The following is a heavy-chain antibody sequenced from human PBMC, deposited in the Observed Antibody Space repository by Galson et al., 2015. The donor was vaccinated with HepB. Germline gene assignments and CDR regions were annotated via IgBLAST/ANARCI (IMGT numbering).Heavy chain of an antibody. V-gene: IGHV3-23*01. CDR3: AKWRPYYGDYGDY. CDR1: GFTFSSYA. D-gene: IGHD4-17*01. J-gene: IGHJ4*02. Sequence: SLRLSCAASGFTFSSYAMTWVRQAPGKGLEWVSGISGSGGGTYYADSVRGRFTISRDNSKNTLYLQMNSLRAEDTAVYYCAKWRPYYGDYGDYWGQGTLVTVSS. CDR2: ISGSGGGT.